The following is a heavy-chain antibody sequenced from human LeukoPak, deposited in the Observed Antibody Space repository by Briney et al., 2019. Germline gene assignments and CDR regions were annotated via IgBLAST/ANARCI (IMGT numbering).Heavy chain of an antibody. J-gene: IGHJ5*02. Sequence: GGSLRLSRAASGFTFTDYWMSWVRQAPGKGLEWVANIKNDGSEKHYVDSVKGRFTISRDNAKNSLYLQMNSLRAEDTAVYYCARDSVPWGQGTLVIVSS. CDR2: IKNDGSEK. D-gene: IGHD5/OR15-5a*01. CDR3: ARDSVP. CDR1: GFTFTDYW. V-gene: IGHV3-7*01.